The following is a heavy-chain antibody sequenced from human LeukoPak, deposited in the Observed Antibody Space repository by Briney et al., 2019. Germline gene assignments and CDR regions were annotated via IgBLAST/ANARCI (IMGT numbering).Heavy chain of an antibody. CDR2: IYHSGST. J-gene: IGHJ4*02. CDR1: GYSISSGDY. Sequence: SETPSLTCAVSGYSISSGDYWGWIRQPPGKGLEWIGSIYHSGSTHYNPSLKSRVTISVDTSKNQFSLKLSSVTAADTAVYYCARNWTLLNYYDSSGGFDSWGQGTLVTVSS. CDR3: ARNWTLLNYYDSSGGFDS. V-gene: IGHV4-38-2*01. D-gene: IGHD3-22*01.